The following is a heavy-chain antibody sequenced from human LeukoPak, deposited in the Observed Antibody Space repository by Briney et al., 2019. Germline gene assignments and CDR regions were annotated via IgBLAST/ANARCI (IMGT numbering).Heavy chain of an antibody. CDR3: ARGRSGMRIVIDY. J-gene: IGHJ4*02. D-gene: IGHD3-16*02. CDR2: IKQVGSEK. Sequence: GGSLRLSCAASRFTFSSAWMSWVRQGPGQGRGWVANIKQVGSEKFYVDSVKGRFTISRDKARRTLYLQMNSLRAADTAVYYCARGRSGMRIVIDYWGQGTLVTVSS. CDR1: RFTFSSAW. V-gene: IGHV3-7*01.